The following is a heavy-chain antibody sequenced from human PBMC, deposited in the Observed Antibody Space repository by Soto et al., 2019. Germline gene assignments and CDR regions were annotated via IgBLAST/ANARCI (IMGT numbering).Heavy chain of an antibody. CDR1: GGTFSSYA. J-gene: IGHJ4*02. CDR3: ARELGYSSGWFRGGFDY. D-gene: IGHD6-19*01. V-gene: IGHV1-69*06. Sequence: QVQLVQSGAEVKKPGSSVKVSCKASGGTFSSYAISWVRQAPGQGLEWMGGIIPIFGTANYAQKFQGRVTITADKSTITAYMELSSLRSEDTAVYYCARELGYSSGWFRGGFDYWGQGTLVTVSS. CDR2: IIPIFGTA.